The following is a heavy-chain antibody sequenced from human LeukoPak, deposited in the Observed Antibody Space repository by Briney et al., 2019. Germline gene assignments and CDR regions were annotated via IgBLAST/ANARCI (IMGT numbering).Heavy chain of an antibody. CDR2: INSDGGST. D-gene: IGHD2-15*01. CDR1: GSFSSSYW. V-gene: IGHV3-74*01. Sequence: GGSLRLSCVASGSFSSSYWMHWVRQAPGKGLVWVSRINSDGGSTSYADSVKGRFTISRDNAKNTLYLQMNSLRAEDTAVYYCARVGGRLYYFDYWGQGTLVTVSS. J-gene: IGHJ4*02. CDR3: ARVGGRLYYFDY.